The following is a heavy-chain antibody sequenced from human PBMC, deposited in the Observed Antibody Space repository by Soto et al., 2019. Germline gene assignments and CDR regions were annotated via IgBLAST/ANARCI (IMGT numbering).Heavy chain of an antibody. J-gene: IGHJ5*02. CDR3: ASCIVVLVAATHPFAP. D-gene: IGHD2-15*01. Sequence: GGSLIFSCAASGFTFSSYAMSWVRQAPGKGLEWVSAISGSGGSTYYADSVKGRFTISRDNSKNTLYLQMNSLRAEDTAVYYCASCIVVLVAATHPFAPSGKRHLVTV. CDR1: GFTFSSYA. V-gene: IGHV3-23*01. CDR2: ISGSGGST.